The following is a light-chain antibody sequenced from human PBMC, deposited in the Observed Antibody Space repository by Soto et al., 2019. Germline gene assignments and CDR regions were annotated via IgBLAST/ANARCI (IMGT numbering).Light chain of an antibody. Sequence: DIQITLSPSSLSACVGDRVTITCGAIHSINRFLNWYQQKPGKAPKLLIYAAASLQSGVPSRFSGSGSGTDFTLTISSLQPEDFATYYCQQSYSPPPVTFGQGTRLEIK. CDR1: HSINRF. V-gene: IGKV1-39*01. CDR3: QQSYSPPPVT. J-gene: IGKJ5*01. CDR2: AAA.